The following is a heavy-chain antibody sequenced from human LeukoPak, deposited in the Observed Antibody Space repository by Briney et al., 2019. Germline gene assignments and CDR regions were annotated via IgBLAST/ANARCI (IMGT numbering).Heavy chain of an antibody. Sequence: ASVKVSCKASGYTFTSYGISWVRQAPGQGLEWMGWISAYNGNTNYAQKLQGRVTMTTDTSTSTAYMELSSLRSEDTAVYYCARDSSSWYNWFDPWGQGTLVTVSS. CDR2: ISAYNGNT. CDR3: ARDSSSWYNWFDP. V-gene: IGHV1-18*01. CDR1: GYTFTSYG. D-gene: IGHD6-13*01. J-gene: IGHJ5*02.